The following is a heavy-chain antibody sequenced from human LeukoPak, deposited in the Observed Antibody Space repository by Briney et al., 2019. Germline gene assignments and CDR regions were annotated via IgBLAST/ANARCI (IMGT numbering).Heavy chain of an antibody. D-gene: IGHD3-10*01. Sequence: ASVKASCKTAGYSLTSYGISWGRQATGQGLEWLGWISGYNGRTYYSQKLQGRVTMTTDTSTSTAYMELRSLTSDDTAMYYCARDIGVSQFDYWGQGTLVTVSS. V-gene: IGHV1-18*01. CDR1: GYSLTSYG. J-gene: IGHJ4*02. CDR3: ARDIGVSQFDY. CDR2: ISGYNGRT.